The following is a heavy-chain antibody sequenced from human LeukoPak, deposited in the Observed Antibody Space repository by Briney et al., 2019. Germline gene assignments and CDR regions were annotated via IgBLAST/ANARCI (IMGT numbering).Heavy chain of an antibody. D-gene: IGHD3-22*01. CDR1: GFTFSSYW. J-gene: IGHJ4*02. Sequence: GGSLRLSCAASGFTFSSYWMHWVRQAPGKGLVWVSRINSDGSSTSYADSVKGRFTVSRDNAKNTLYLQMNSLRAEDTAVYYCAREPRTMIIPERYFDYWGQGTLVTVSS. CDR3: AREPRTMIIPERYFDY. V-gene: IGHV3-74*01. CDR2: INSDGSST.